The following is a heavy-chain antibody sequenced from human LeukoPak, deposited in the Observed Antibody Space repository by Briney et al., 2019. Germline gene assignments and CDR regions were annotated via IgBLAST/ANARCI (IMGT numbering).Heavy chain of an antibody. CDR1: RFTFSNYW. J-gene: IGHJ3*02. CDR2: IKEDGSEK. D-gene: IGHD7-27*01. CDR3: ARDGDVDSTTGAFDI. Sequence: PGGSLRLSCAASRFTFSNYWMSWVRQAPGKGLEWVANIKEDGSEKYYVDSVKGRFTISRDNAKNSLYLQMNSLRAGDTAVYYCARDGDVDSTTGAFDIWGQGTMVTVSS. V-gene: IGHV3-7*01.